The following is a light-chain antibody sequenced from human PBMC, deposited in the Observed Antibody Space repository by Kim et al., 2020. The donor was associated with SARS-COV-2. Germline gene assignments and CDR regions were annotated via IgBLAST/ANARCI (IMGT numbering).Light chain of an antibody. J-gene: IGKJ2*01. CDR2: GAL. CDR1: HSISSN. Sequence: SPRVRATHSCRALHSISSNVAWCQLIPAQAPRLLIDGALTRATDIPARFSGSGSGTDFTHTISSLQSEHFAVYYCQQYNNWPPHTCGQGTKVHI. V-gene: IGKV3-15*01. CDR3: QQYNNWPPHT.